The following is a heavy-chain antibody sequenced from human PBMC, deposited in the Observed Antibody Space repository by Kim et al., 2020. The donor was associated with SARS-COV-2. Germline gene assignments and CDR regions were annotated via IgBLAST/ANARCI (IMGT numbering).Heavy chain of an antibody. CDR3: HAYYYGSGSYFPGP. CDR1: GFTFSSYA. J-gene: IGHJ4*02. Sequence: GGSLRLSCAASGFTFSSYAMSWVRQAPGKGLEWVSAISGSGGSTYYADSVKGRFTISGDNSKNTLYLQMNSLRAEDTAVYYCHAYYYGSGSYFPGPWGQGTLVTVSS. D-gene: IGHD3-10*01. CDR2: ISGSGGST. V-gene: IGHV3-23*01.